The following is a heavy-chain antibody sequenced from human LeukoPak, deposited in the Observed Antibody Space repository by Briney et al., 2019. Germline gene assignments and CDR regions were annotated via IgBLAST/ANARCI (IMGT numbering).Heavy chain of an antibody. CDR1: SGSINGYY. CDR3: ARDGRAGSLFAY. Sequence: ASETLSLTCTVSSGSINGYYWSWIRQPPGKGLEWVGYISYSGSTSYNPSLKSRVTISVDTSKNQFSLKLSSVTAADTAIYYCARDGRAGSLFAYWGQGTLVTVSS. V-gene: IGHV4-59*01. D-gene: IGHD6-19*01. J-gene: IGHJ4*02. CDR2: ISYSGST.